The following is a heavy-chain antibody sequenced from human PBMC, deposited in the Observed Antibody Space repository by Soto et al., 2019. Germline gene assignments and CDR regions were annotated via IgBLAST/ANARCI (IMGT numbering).Heavy chain of an antibody. V-gene: IGHV1-2*02. CDR1: GYPFTTYY. D-gene: IGHD1-26*01. J-gene: IGHJ4*02. CDR3: ATDDYGSFPY. CDR2: IDPRSGGT. Sequence: HVQLVQSGTEVKKPGASVRVSCMVSGYPFTTYYIHWVRQARGQGLEWMGWIDPRSGGTVYEQKFQGRVTMTRDTSISTVYMDLSGLTSDDTALYYCATDDYGSFPYWGQGSRVTVSS.